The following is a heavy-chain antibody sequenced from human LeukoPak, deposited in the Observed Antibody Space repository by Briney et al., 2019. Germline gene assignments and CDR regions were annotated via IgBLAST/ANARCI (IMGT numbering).Heavy chain of an antibody. Sequence: SETLSLTCTVSGGSISSSSYYWGWIRQPPGKGLEWIGSIYYSGSTYYNPSLKSRVTISVDTSKNQFSLKLSSVTAADTAVYYCARASRQLERQGSGYEAFDIWGQGTMVTVSS. J-gene: IGHJ3*02. CDR2: IYYSGST. V-gene: IGHV4-39*07. CDR3: ARASRQLERQGSGYEAFDI. D-gene: IGHD1-1*01. CDR1: GGSISSSSYY.